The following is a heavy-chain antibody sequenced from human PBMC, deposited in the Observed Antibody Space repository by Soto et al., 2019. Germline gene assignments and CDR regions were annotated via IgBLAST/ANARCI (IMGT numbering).Heavy chain of an antibody. D-gene: IGHD3-3*01. CDR3: ARDLAIRPPLRFLEWSDYYYYYMDV. Sequence: GGSLRLSCAASGFTFSSYGMHWVRQAPGKGLEWVAVIWYDGSNKYYADSVKGRFTISRDNSKNTLYLQMNSLRAEDTAVYYCARDLAIRPPLRFLEWSDYYYYYMDVWGKGTTVTVSS. V-gene: IGHV3-33*01. CDR2: IWYDGSNK. J-gene: IGHJ6*03. CDR1: GFTFSSYG.